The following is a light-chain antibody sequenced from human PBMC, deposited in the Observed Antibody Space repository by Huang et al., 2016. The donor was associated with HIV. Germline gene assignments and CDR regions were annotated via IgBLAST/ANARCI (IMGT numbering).Light chain of an antibody. V-gene: IGKV3-15*01. CDR1: QRISIN. CDR3: QQYDDWPPYT. J-gene: IGKJ2*01. CDR2: GAS. Sequence: EVVMTQSPATLSVSAGERATLSCRASQRISINLAWYQQKPGQAPRLLIYGASTRANSIPARFSGSGSGTEITRTISSLQSEDYAVYFCQQYDDWPPYTFGQGTKLEIK.